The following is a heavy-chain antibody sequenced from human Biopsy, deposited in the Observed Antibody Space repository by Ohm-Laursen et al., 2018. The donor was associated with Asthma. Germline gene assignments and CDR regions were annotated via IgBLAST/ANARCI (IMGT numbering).Heavy chain of an antibody. V-gene: IGHV1-18*04. Sequence: SSVKVSCKASGGTFSSNSINWVRQAPGQGLEWMGWISPFTGDTHFGQKFQGRVTMTTGTSTDTAYMELRSLRSDDTAVYYCARHPYNFGGFDYWGQGSLVLVSS. D-gene: IGHD5-24*01. CDR3: ARHPYNFGGFDY. J-gene: IGHJ4*02. CDR1: GGTFSSNS. CDR2: ISPFTGDT.